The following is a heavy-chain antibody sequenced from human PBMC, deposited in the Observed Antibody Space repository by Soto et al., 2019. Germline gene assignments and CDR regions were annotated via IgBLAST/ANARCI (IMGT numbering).Heavy chain of an antibody. CDR2: IGGTEGST. CDR3: AKFMYTWSDVAAFAS. V-gene: IGHV3-23*01. Sequence: HLSESGGGLLQPGGSLKLSCEASRFTFRNVAMSWVRQSPGKGLEWISTIGGTEGSTYYTDSVRGRFTISRDNSKNTLYLQINSLRVEDTALCYCAKFMYTWSDVAAFASWGQGTLGSVSS. D-gene: IGHD1-1*01. CDR1: RFTFRNVA. J-gene: IGHJ4*02.